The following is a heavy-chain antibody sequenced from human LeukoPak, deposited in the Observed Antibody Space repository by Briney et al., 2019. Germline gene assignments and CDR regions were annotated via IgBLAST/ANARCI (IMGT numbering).Heavy chain of an antibody. D-gene: IGHD6-19*01. J-gene: IGHJ4*02. CDR2: ISGSGSST. CDR1: GFTFSTYA. CDR3: AKDPGGIAVAGTAIDY. V-gene: IGHV3-23*01. Sequence: GGSLRLSXAASGFTFSTYAMSWVRQAPGKGLEWVSVISGSGSSTYYADSVKGRFTISRDNSKNTLCLQMNSLRAEDTAVYYCAKDPGGIAVAGTAIDYWGQGTLVTVSS.